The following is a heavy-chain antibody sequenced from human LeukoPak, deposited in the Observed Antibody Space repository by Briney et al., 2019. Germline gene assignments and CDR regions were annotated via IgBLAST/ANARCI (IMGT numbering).Heavy chain of an antibody. D-gene: IGHD2-8*01. CDR2: IAQDGSEK. Sequence: TGGSLRLSCTASGFTFSRYWMSWVRQAPGKGLEWVANIAQDGSEKYYADSVKGRFTISRDNSKNTLYLQMNSLRAEDTAVYYCAKSYCTNGVCQNYFDYWGQGTLVTVSS. CDR1: GFTFSRYW. J-gene: IGHJ4*02. V-gene: IGHV3-7*03. CDR3: AKSYCTNGVCQNYFDY.